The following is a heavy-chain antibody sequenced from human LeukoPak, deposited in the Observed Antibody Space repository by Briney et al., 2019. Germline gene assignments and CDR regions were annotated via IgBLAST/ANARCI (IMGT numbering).Heavy chain of an antibody. J-gene: IGHJ4*02. Sequence: GGSLRLSCAASGFTFSSYAMSWVRQAPGKGLEGVSAISGSGGSTHYADSVKGRFTISRDNSKNTLYLHMNSLRVEDTAVYYCATYGSGSPLDGYWGQGTLVTVSS. CDR3: ATYGSGSPLDGY. CDR1: GFTFSSYA. V-gene: IGHV3-23*01. CDR2: ISGSGGST. D-gene: IGHD3-10*01.